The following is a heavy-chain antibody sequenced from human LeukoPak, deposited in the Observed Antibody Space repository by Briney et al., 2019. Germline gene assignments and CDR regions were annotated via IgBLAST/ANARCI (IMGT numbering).Heavy chain of an antibody. Sequence: SQTLSLTCTVSGGSISSGDYYWGWIRQPPGKGLEWIGYIYYSGSTYYNPSLKSRVTISVDTSKNQFSLRLSSVTAADTAVYYCARQMNTVTADYWGQGTLVTVSS. J-gene: IGHJ4*02. CDR3: ARQMNTVTADY. V-gene: IGHV4-30-4*08. CDR1: GGSISSGDYY. CDR2: IYYSGST. D-gene: IGHD4-17*01.